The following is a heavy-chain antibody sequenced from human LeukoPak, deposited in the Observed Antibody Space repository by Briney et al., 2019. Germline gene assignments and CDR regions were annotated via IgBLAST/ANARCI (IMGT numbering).Heavy chain of an antibody. J-gene: IGHJ4*02. V-gene: IGHV3-11*01. CDR2: ISDSGSVI. Sequence: PGGSLRLSCAASGFTLRDYYMSWIRQAPGKGLEWVSYISDSGSVIYYADSVKGRFTISRDNAKNSLSLQMSSLRAEDTAVYFCVGDSNGYFYGHDYWGQGTLVAVSS. D-gene: IGHD3-22*01. CDR3: VGDSNGYFYGHDY. CDR1: GFTLRDYY.